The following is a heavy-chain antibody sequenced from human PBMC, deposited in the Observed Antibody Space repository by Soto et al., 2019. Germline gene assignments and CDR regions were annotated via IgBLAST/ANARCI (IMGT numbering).Heavy chain of an antibody. CDR3: ARYCSGGSCYVGHDAFDI. D-gene: IGHD2-15*01. CDR1: GGSITSYH. CDR2: TAYTGST. V-gene: IGHV4-59*01. Sequence: SETLSLTCVVSGGSITSYHWSWVRQFPGKGLEWIAYTAYTGSTNYNPSLKSRVTISVDTSKNQFSLKLSSVTAADTAVYYCARYCSGGSCYVGHDAFDIWGQGTMVTVSS. J-gene: IGHJ3*02.